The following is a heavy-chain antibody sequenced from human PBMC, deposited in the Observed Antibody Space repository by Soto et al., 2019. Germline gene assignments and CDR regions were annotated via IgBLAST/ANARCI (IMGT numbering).Heavy chain of an antibody. Sequence: SETLSLTCTVSGGSISSGDYYWSWIRQPPGKGLEWIGYIYYSGSTYYNPSLKSRVTISVDTSKNQFSLKLSSVTAADTAVYYCARDRWLQSNWFDPWGQETLVTVSS. CDR3: ARDRWLQSNWFDP. J-gene: IGHJ5*02. CDR2: IYYSGST. V-gene: IGHV4-30-4*01. CDR1: GGSISSGDYY. D-gene: IGHD5-12*01.